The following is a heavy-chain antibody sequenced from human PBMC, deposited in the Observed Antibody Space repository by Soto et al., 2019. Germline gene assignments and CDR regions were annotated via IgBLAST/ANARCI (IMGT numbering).Heavy chain of an antibody. Sequence: GGSLRLSCAASGFTFSSYAMSWVRQAPGKGLEWVSAISGSGGSTYYADSVKGRFTIPRDNSKNTLYLQMNSLRAEDTAVYYCAKTGPSSSWYASYLDYWGQGTLVTVSS. J-gene: IGHJ4*02. CDR1: GFTFSSYA. CDR3: AKTGPSSSWYASYLDY. V-gene: IGHV3-23*01. CDR2: ISGSGGST. D-gene: IGHD6-13*01.